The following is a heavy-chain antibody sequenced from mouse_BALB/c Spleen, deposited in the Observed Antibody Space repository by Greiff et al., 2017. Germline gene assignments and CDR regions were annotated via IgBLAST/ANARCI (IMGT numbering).Heavy chain of an antibody. CDR1: GYSITSDYA. V-gene: IGHV3-2*02. D-gene: IGHD2-10*01. J-gene: IGHJ4*01. CDR2: ISYSGST. CDR3: ARNQILLWYAMDY. Sequence: EVKLVESGPGLVKPSQSLSLTCTVTGYSITSDYAWNWIRQFPGNKLEWMGYISYSGSTSYNPSLKSRISITRDTSKNQFFLQLNSVTTEDTATYYCARNQILLWYAMDYWGQGTSVTVSS.